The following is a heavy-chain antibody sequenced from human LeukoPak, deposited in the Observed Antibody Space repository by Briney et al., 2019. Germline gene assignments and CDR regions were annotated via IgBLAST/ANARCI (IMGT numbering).Heavy chain of an antibody. CDR2: VSGSGGST. D-gene: IGHD3-9*01. J-gene: IGHJ4*02. CDR1: GFTFSSYA. Sequence: GGSLRLSCAASGFTFSSYAMSWVRQAPGKGLEWVSAVSGSGGSTYYADSVKGRFTISRDNAKNSLYLQMNSLRAEDTALYYCAKAAKPPGYDILTGYLDYWGQGTLVTVSS. V-gene: IGHV3-23*01. CDR3: AKAAKPPGYDILTGYLDY.